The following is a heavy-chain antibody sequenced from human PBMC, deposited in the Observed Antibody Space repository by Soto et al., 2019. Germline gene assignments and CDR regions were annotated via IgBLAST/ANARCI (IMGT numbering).Heavy chain of an antibody. D-gene: IGHD3-22*01. J-gene: IGHJ4*02. CDR1: GFTFSSYW. Sequence: GGALRLSCAASGFTFSSYWMSWVRPAPGKGLEWVANIKQDGSEKYYVDSVKGRFTISRDNAKNSLYLQMNSLRAEDTAVYYCARDYDSSGTNFDYWGQGTPVTVS. V-gene: IGHV3-7*01. CDR3: ARDYDSSGTNFDY. CDR2: IKQDGSEK.